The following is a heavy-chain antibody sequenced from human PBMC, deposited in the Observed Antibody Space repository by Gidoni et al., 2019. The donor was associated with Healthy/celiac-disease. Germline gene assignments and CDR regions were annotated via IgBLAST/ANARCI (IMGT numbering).Heavy chain of an antibody. CDR3: VKDWAWIPAALQDY. J-gene: IGHJ4*02. Sequence: EVQLVEAGGGLVQPGGSLRISCSAPGFTFSSYAMHWFRQAPGKGLEYVSAISSNGCSTYYADSVKGRFTISRDNSKNTLYLQMSSLRAEDTAVYYCVKDWAWIPAALQDYWGQGTLVTVSS. V-gene: IGHV3-64D*08. CDR1: GFTFSSYA. CDR2: ISSNGCST. D-gene: IGHD2-2*01.